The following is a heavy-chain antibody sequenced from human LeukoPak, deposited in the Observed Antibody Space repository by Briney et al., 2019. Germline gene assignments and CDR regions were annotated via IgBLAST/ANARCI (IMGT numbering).Heavy chain of an antibody. Sequence: ASVKVSCKASGYTFTSYYMHWVRQAPGQGLEWMGIINPSGGSTSYAQKFQGRVTMTTDTSTSTAYMELRSLRSDDTAVYYCARDRDIVATNYAFDIWGQGTMVTVSS. CDR1: GYTFTSYY. CDR3: ARDRDIVATNYAFDI. CDR2: INPSGGST. D-gene: IGHD5-12*01. V-gene: IGHV1-46*01. J-gene: IGHJ3*02.